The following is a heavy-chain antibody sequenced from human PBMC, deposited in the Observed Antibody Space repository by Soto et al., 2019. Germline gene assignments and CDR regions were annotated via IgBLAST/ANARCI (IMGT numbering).Heavy chain of an antibody. V-gene: IGHV1-69*13. J-gene: IGHJ6*02. D-gene: IGHD1-7*01. CDR3: ARDSVTGTTRDPQGMDV. CDR2: IIPIFGTA. CDR1: GCTFSSYA. Sequence: SVKVSCKASGCTFSSYAISWVRQAPGQGLEWMGGIIPIFGTANYAQKFQGRVTITADESTSTAYMELSSLRSEDTAVYYCARDSVTGTTRDPQGMDVWGQGTTVTVSS.